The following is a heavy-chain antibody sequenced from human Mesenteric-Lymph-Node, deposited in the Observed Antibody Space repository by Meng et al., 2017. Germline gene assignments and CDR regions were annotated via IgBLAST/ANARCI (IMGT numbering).Heavy chain of an antibody. CDR1: GCSISSNGYY. V-gene: IGHV4-39*01. D-gene: IGHD3-10*01. CDR2: IYHSGST. CDR3: ARRRGGSGRDC. Sequence: QLQLQESGPGLVKPSDTSSLTCTVSGCSISSNGYYWGWVRQPPGKGLEWIGTIYHSGSTSYNPSLQSRVTMFVDTSKNQFSLMLTSVTATDTAVYYCARRRGGSGRDCWGQGTLVTVSS. J-gene: IGHJ4*02.